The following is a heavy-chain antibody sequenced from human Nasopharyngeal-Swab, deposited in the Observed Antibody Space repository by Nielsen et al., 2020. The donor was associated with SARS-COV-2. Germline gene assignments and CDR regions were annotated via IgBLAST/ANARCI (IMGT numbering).Heavy chain of an antibody. D-gene: IGHD6-19*01. CDR2: IYYSGGT. V-gene: IGHV4-39*01. CDR1: GGSISSSSYY. Sequence: GSLRLSCTVSGGSISSSSYYWGWIRQPPGKGLEWIGSIYYSGGTYYNPSLKSRVTISVDTSKNQFSLKLSSVTAADTAVYYCASSLAVAGGMNFDYWGQGTLVTVSS. CDR3: ASSLAVAGGMNFDY. J-gene: IGHJ4*02.